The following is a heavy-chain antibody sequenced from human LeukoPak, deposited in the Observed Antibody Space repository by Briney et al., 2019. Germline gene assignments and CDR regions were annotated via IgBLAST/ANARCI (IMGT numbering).Heavy chain of an antibody. CDR2: ISSSSCTI. Sequence: GGSLRLSCAASGFTFSSYEMNWVRQAPGKGLEWVSYISSSSCTIYYADSVKGRFTISRDNAKNSLYLQMNILRPEDTAVYYCARAGHNYDFWSGYYPFDYWGQGTLVSVSS. D-gene: IGHD3-3*01. J-gene: IGHJ4*02. CDR1: GFTFSSYE. V-gene: IGHV3-48*03. CDR3: ARAGHNYDFWSGYYPFDY.